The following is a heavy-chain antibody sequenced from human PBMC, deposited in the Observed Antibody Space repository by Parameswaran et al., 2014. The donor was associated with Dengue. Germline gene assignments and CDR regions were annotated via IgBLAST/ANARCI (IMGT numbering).Heavy chain of an antibody. V-gene: IGHV1-2*02. J-gene: IGHJ4*02. CDR3: ARRIGYCSGGSCYNHLDY. D-gene: IGHD2-15*01. Sequence: VRQAPGQGLEWMGWINPNSGGTNYAQKFQGRVTMTRDTSISTAYMELSRLRSDDTAVYYCARRIGYCSGGSCYNHLDYWGQGTLVTVSS. CDR2: INPNSGGT.